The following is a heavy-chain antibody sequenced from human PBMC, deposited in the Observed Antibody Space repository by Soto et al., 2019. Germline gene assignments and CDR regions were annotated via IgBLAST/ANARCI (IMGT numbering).Heavy chain of an antibody. CDR1: GFTFSTYA. CDR3: ARGYYDLLTGFSYWYFDL. Sequence: QVQLVESGGGVVQPGRSLRLSCAASGFTFSTYAMHWVRQSPGTGLEWLAVISYEGSTTHYLDSVKGRFTISRDNSKNNLDLQMNSLRADDTAVYYCARGYYDLLTGFSYWYFDLWGRGTLVTVSS. CDR2: ISYEGSTT. J-gene: IGHJ2*01. D-gene: IGHD3-9*01. V-gene: IGHV3-30-3*01.